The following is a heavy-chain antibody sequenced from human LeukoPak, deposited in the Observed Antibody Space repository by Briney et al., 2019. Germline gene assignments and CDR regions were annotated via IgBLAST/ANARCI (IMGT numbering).Heavy chain of an antibody. CDR3: ARDSWLGGLLSDY. CDR2: IYSGGST. CDR1: GFTVSSNY. V-gene: IGHV3-66*01. D-gene: IGHD3-10*01. J-gene: IGHJ4*02. Sequence: GGSLRLSCAASGFTVSSNYMSWVRQAPVKELEWVSVIYSGGSTYYADSVKGRFTISRDNSKNTLYLQMNSLRAEDTAVYYCARDSWLGGLLSDYWGQGTLVTVSS.